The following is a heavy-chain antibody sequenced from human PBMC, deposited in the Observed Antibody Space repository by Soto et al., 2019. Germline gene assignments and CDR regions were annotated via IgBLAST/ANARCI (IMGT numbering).Heavy chain of an antibody. CDR2: IGTAGAT. J-gene: IGHJ6*02. Sequence: GSRSLACAASESNFSSYELHGFHRATGKGLEWVSAIGTAGATYYPGSVKGRFTISRENAKNSLYLQMNSLRAEDTAVYYCAREPAAAGLYYYYCRYVWGQGTTVTVSS. CDR1: ESNFSSYE. D-gene: IGHD6-13*01. CDR3: AREPAAAGLYYYYCRYV. V-gene: IGHV3-13*01.